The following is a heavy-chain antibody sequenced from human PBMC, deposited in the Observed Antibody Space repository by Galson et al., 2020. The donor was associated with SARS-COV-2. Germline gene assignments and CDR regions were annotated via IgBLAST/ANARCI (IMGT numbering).Heavy chain of an antibody. D-gene: IGHD2-2*01. CDR1: GLTFNNYG. Sequence: GESLKIYCPASGLTFNNYGMHWVRQAPGQGLEWVAVIWYDGSYNYYPDSMQGRFTISRDNSKNTLYLQMNSLRAEDTAVYYCARDQFVVPAATFDWFDPWGQVTLVTVSS. CDR3: ARDQFVVPAATFDWFDP. V-gene: IGHV3-33*01. J-gene: IGHJ5*02. CDR2: IWYDGSYN.